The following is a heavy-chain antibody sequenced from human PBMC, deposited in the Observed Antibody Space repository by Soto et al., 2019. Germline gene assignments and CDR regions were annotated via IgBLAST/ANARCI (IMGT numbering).Heavy chain of an antibody. V-gene: IGHV1-69*13. CDR3: AREISGRYGDYTDYYYYGMDV. CDR1: GGTFSSYA. Sequence: GASVKVSCKASGGTFSSYAISWVRQAPGQGLEWMGGIIPIFGTANYAQKFQGRVTITADESTSTAYMELSSLRSEDTAVYYCAREISGRYGDYTDYYYYGMDVWGQGTTVTVSS. D-gene: IGHD4-17*01. J-gene: IGHJ6*02. CDR2: IIPIFGTA.